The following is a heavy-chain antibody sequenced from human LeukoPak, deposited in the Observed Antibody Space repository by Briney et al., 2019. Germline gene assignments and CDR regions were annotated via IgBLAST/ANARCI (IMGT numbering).Heavy chain of an antibody. V-gene: IGHV3-48*01. CDR2: ISTAITTT. Sequence: GGSLRLSCVVSGFPFSNNPMNWVRQAPGKGVEWVSYISTAITTTYYAESVKGRFTISRENDKTSLYLKMNSLRVEDTAVYYCARDGGKGYEIDYWGQGTLVTVSS. D-gene: IGHD2-2*01. CDR1: GFPFSNNP. J-gene: IGHJ4*02. CDR3: ARDGGKGYEIDY.